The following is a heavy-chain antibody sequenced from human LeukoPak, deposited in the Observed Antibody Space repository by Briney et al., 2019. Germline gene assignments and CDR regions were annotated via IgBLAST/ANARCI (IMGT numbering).Heavy chain of an antibody. V-gene: IGHV3-30*02. J-gene: IGHJ5*02. Sequence: GGSLRLSCAASGFTFNSFAMHWVRQAPGKGLEHLAFIQSDGSDKYHADSVKGRFTISRDNSKNTLYLQMNSLRSEDTAVYYCARTLSNWNYPTWLDPWGQGTLVTVSS. CDR1: GFTFNSFA. CDR3: ARTLSNWNYPTWLDP. D-gene: IGHD1-7*01. CDR2: IQSDGSDK.